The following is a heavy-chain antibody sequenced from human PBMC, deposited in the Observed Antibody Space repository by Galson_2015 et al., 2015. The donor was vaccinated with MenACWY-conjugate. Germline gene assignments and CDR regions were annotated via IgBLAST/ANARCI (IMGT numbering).Heavy chain of an antibody. CDR3: ARELFYGSGDLKY. Sequence: SVKVSCKASGYRFTDFGLNWVRQAPGQGLEWIGRINTYTGDPTFAPAFTGRFVFSLDTSVSTTYLQISGLEAEDTAIYYCARELFYGSGDLKYWGQGTLVTVSS. CDR2: INTYTGDP. J-gene: IGHJ4*02. CDR1: GYRFTDFG. D-gene: IGHD3-10*01. V-gene: IGHV7-4-1*02.